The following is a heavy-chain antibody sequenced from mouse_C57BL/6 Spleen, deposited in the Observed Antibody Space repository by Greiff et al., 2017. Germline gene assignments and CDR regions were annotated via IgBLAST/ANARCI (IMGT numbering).Heavy chain of an antibody. D-gene: IGHD2-5*01. V-gene: IGHV1-61*01. CDR1: GYTFTSYW. Sequence: VQLQQPGAELVRPGSSVKLSCKASGYTFTSYWMDWVKQRPGQGLEWIGNIYPSDSETHYNQKFKDKATLTVDKSSSTAYMQLSSLTSEDSAVYYCARDYSNFYAMDYWGQGTSVTVSS. CDR3: ARDYSNFYAMDY. CDR2: IYPSDSET. J-gene: IGHJ4*01.